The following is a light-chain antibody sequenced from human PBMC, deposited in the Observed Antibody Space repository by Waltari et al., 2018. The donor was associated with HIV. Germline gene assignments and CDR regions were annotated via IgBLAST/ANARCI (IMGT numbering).Light chain of an antibody. V-gene: IGLV6-57*01. J-gene: IGLJ7*01. CDR2: ETH. CDR1: SGSIAGNY. CDR3: QSYNFTNRVV. Sequence: FTLTQPHSVSESPGKTVTISCTRSSGSIAGNYVQWFQQRPGSSPTTVIYETHRRPSGVPDRFSGSVDSSSNSASLTISGLKTEDEADYYCQSYNFTNRVVFGGGTHLSVL.